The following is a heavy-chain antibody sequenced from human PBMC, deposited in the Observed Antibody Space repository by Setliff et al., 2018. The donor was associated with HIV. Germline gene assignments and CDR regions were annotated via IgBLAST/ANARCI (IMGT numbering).Heavy chain of an antibody. D-gene: IGHD6-19*01. Sequence: GESLKISCKGSGKSLSNYWINWVRQMPGKGLEWMGRIDPSDSYINYGPSFQGHVTISADKSTNTAFLQWSSLKASDRAMYYCSRGIAVAGHDFANTPGDIWGQGTMVTVSS. CDR1: GKSLSNYW. CDR2: IDPSDSYI. J-gene: IGHJ3*02. V-gene: IGHV5-10-1*01. CDR3: SRGIAVAGHDFANTPGDI.